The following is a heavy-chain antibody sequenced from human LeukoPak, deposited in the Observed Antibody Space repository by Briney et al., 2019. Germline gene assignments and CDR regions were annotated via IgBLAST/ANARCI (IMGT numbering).Heavy chain of an antibody. J-gene: IGHJ6*04. Sequence: PSETLSLTCTVSGGSISSYYWSWIRQPPGKGLEWIGYIYYSGSTNYNPSLKSRVTISVDTPKNQFSLKLSSVTAADTAVYYCARDPITMVRGVSYYYGMDVWGKGTTVTVSS. V-gene: IGHV4-59*01. CDR1: GGSISSYY. D-gene: IGHD3-10*01. CDR2: IYYSGST. CDR3: ARDPITMVRGVSYYYGMDV.